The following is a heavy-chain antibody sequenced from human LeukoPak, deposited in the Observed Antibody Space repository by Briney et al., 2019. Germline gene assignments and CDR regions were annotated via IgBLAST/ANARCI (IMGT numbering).Heavy chain of an antibody. D-gene: IGHD6-13*01. Sequence: GASVKVSCKASGYTFTSYGISWVRQAPGQGLEWMGWISAYNGNTNYAQKLQGRVTMTTDTSTSTAYMELRSLRSEDTAVYYCARGLSAGQYYYYYYYMDVWGKGTTVTVSS. CDR3: ARGLSAGQYYYYYYYMDV. J-gene: IGHJ6*03. CDR2: ISAYNGNT. V-gene: IGHV1-18*01. CDR1: GYTFTSYG.